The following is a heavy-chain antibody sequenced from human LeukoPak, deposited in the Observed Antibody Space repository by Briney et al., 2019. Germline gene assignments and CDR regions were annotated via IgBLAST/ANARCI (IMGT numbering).Heavy chain of an antibody. D-gene: IGHD5/OR15-5a*01. V-gene: IGHV6-1*01. CDR3: ARGSTTKFLY. J-gene: IGHJ4*02. CDR2: TYYRSNWYT. CDR1: GDSVSNNSAT. Sequence: SQTLSLTCAISGDSVSNNSATWNWISQSPSRGLEWRGRTYYRSNWYTAHAGSVKSRVTTNQDTSYHKFCSLPNAVTPVDTGAYYCARGSTTKFLYWGRGTLGTASS.